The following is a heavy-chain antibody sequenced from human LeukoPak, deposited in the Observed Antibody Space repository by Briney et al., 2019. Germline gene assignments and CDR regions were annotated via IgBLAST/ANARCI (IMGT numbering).Heavy chain of an antibody. CDR1: GGTFSSYT. CDR2: IIPIFGTA. D-gene: IGHD3-16*01. Sequence: SVKVSCKASGGTFSSYTISWVRQAPGQGLEWMGGIIPIFGTANYAQKFQGSVTITADESTSTAYMELSSLRSEDTAVYYCARDGSYDYVWGSIPQYTYYFDYWGQGTLVTVSS. CDR3: ARDGSYDYVWGSIPQYTYYFDY. J-gene: IGHJ4*02. V-gene: IGHV1-69*13.